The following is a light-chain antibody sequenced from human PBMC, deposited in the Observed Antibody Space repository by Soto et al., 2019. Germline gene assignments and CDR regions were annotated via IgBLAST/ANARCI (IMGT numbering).Light chain of an antibody. CDR3: QQSYSTPRT. J-gene: IGKJ1*01. V-gene: IGKV1-39*01. Sequence: DIQVTQSTSALSASVGDRVTITCRASQMISTYLNWYQQKPGKAPKFLIYDASNLQSGVPSRFSGGGSGTDFTLTISSLQPEDFATYYCQQSYSTPRTFGQGTKVDIK. CDR1: QMISTY. CDR2: DAS.